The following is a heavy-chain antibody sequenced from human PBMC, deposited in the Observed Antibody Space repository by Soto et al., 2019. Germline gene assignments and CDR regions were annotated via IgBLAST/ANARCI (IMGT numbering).Heavy chain of an antibody. CDR1: GGSISSGDYY. V-gene: IGHV4-31*03. Sequence: SETLSLTCTVSGGSISSGDYYWSWIRQVPKKGLEWIGYIYYSGSTYYNPSLKSRVAMSVDTSKNQFSLKLSSVTAADTAIYYCAREGRLATAGRFDYWGQGTLVTAPQ. J-gene: IGHJ4*02. CDR2: IYYSGST. D-gene: IGHD6-13*01. CDR3: AREGRLATAGRFDY.